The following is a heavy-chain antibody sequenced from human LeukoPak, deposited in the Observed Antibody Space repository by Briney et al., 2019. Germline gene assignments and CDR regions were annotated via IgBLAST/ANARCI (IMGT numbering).Heavy chain of an antibody. CDR1: GGTFSSYA. D-gene: IGHD6-19*01. J-gene: IGHJ4*02. Sequence: GASVKVSCKASGGTFSSYAISWVRQAPGQGLEWMGRIIPILGIANYAQKFQGRVTITADKSTSTAYMELSSLRSEDTAVYYCARVIWQSGWSPGWGQGTLVTVSS. CDR2: IIPILGIA. CDR3: ARVIWQSGWSPG. V-gene: IGHV1-69*04.